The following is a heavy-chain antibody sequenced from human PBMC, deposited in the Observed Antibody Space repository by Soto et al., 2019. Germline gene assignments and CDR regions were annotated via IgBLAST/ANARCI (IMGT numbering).Heavy chain of an antibody. Sequence: SETLSLTCAVYGGSFSGYYWSWIRQPPGKGLEWIGYVSSTGSTNYNPSLKSRLTMSLDTSTNEVSLSLTSVTAADAAVYFCARFSPPRKSYDSNPGWFDPWGQGIMVTVSS. D-gene: IGHD3-22*01. CDR1: GGSFSGYY. V-gene: IGHV4-34*11. J-gene: IGHJ5*02. CDR2: VSSTGST. CDR3: ARFSPPRKSYDSNPGWFDP.